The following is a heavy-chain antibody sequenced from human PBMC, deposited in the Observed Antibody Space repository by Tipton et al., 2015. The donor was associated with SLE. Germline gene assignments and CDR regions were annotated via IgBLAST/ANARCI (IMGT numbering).Heavy chain of an antibody. J-gene: IGHJ4*02. CDR1: GGSTSSSSYY. CDR2: IYYSGST. V-gene: IGHV4-39*07. D-gene: IGHD6-19*01. Sequence: TLSLTCTVSGGSTSSSSYYWGWIRQPPGKGLEWIGSIYYSGSTYYNPSLKSRVTISVDTSKNQFSLKLSSVTAADTAVYYCARVSHVPMAGPYFDYWGQGTLVTVSS. CDR3: ARVSHVPMAGPYFDY.